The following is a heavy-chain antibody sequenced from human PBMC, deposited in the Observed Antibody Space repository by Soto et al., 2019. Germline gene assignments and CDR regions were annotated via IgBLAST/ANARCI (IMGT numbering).Heavy chain of an antibody. CDR1: GGSISSGGYY. D-gene: IGHD3-10*01. CDR3: ARERITMVRGVIITYNAAYNWFDP. Sequence: SETLSLTCTVSGGSISSGGYYLSWIRQHPGKGLEWIGYIYYSGSTYYNPSLKSRVTISVDTSKNQFSLKLSSVTAADTAVYYCARERITMVRGVIITYNAAYNWFDPWGQGTLVTVSS. V-gene: IGHV4-31*03. J-gene: IGHJ5*02. CDR2: IYYSGST.